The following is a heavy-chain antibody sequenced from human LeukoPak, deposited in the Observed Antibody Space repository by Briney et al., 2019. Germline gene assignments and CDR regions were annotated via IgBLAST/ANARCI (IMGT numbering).Heavy chain of an antibody. Sequence: SETLSPTCNASGGSITSTSYYWGWIRQPPGKGLEWLGNIYYTGTTYYNPSLKSRVTISVDTSKKQFSLNLSSVTAADTAVYYCARRGRYCTGANCYTGYFQHWGQGTLVTVSS. CDR1: GGSITSTSYY. J-gene: IGHJ1*01. CDR3: ARRGRYCTGANCYTGYFQH. CDR2: IYYTGTT. D-gene: IGHD2-2*02. V-gene: IGHV4-39*07.